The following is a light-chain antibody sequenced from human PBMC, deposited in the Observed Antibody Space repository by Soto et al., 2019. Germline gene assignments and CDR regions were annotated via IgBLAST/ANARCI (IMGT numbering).Light chain of an antibody. CDR3: QQYGNSPRT. CDR2: GAS. Sequence: EIVLTQSPGTLSLSPVERATLSCTASQSVSASQLAWYQQKPGQAPRLLIYGASSRATGIPDRFSGSGSGTDFTLTISRLEPEDLAVYYCQQYGNSPRTFGQGTKVDIK. V-gene: IGKV3-20*01. J-gene: IGKJ1*01. CDR1: QSVSASQ.